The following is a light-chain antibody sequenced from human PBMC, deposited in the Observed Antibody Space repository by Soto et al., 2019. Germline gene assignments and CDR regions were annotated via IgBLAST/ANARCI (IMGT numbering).Light chain of an antibody. CDR1: SSDVGAYNF. CDR2: EIV. Sequence: QSVLTQPASVSGSPGQSITISCTGTSSDVGAYNFVSWYQQFPGKAPKLIIYEIVHRPSGISNRFSGSKSGNIASLTILGLQAEDEADYYCTSYTNRGGLWVFGGGTKVTV. CDR3: TSYTNRGGLWV. V-gene: IGLV2-14*01. J-gene: IGLJ3*02.